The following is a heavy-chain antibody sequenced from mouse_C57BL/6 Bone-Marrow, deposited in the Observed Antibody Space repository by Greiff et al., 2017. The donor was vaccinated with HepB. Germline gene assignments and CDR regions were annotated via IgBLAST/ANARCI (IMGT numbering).Heavy chain of an antibody. Sequence: EVQLMESGGGLVQPGGSLSLSCAASGFTFTDYYMSWVRQPPGKALEWLGFIRNKANGYTTEYSASVKGRFTISRDNSQSILYLQMNALRAEDSATYYCARWGSNYYFDYWGQGTTLTVSS. D-gene: IGHD2-5*01. CDR1: GFTFTDYY. J-gene: IGHJ2*01. V-gene: IGHV7-3*01. CDR2: IRNKANGYTT. CDR3: ARWGSNYYFDY.